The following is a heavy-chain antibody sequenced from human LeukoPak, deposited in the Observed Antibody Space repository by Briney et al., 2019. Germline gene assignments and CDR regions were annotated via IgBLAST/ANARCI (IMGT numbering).Heavy chain of an antibody. CDR1: GGSISSSY. J-gene: IGHJ4*02. V-gene: IGHV4-59*01. CDR3: ARAPDYYDSSGYYS. CDR2: IYYSEST. D-gene: IGHD3-22*01. Sequence: PSETLSLTCTVSGGSISSSYWSWIRQLPGKGLEWIGYIYYSESTNYNPSLKSRVTISVDTSKSQFSLKLSSVTAADTAVYYCARAPDYYDSSGYYSWGQGTLVTVPS.